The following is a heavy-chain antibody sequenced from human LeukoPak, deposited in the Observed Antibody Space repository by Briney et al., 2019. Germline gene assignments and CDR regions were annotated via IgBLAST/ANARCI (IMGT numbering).Heavy chain of an antibody. J-gene: IGHJ4*02. CDR1: GGSISSGDYY. CDR2: IYYSGST. Sequence: PSETLSLTCTFSGGSISSGDYYWSWIRQPPGKGLEWIGYIYYSGSTYYNPSLKSRVTISVDTSKNQFSLKLSSVTAADTAVYYCARAPRYYGSGSYVDYWGQGTLVTVSS. D-gene: IGHD3-10*01. V-gene: IGHV4-30-4*08. CDR3: ARAPRYYGSGSYVDY.